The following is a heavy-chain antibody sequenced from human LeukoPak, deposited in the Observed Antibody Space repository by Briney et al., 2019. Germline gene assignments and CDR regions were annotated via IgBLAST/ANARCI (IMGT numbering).Heavy chain of an antibody. V-gene: IGHV4-39*01. CDR2: IYYSGST. J-gene: IGHJ4*02. CDR3: ARLRPYSPFDY. D-gene: IGHD1-26*01. CDR1: GGSFSSYY. Sequence: PSETLSLTCAVYGGSFSSYYWGWIRQPPGKGLEWIGSIYYSGSTYYNPSLKSRVTISVDTSKNQFSLKLSSVTAADTAVYYCARLRPYSPFDYWGQGTLVTVSS.